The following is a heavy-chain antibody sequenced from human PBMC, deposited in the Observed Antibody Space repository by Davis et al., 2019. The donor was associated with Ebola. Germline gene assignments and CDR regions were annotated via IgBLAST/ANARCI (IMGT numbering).Heavy chain of an antibody. Sequence: SETLSLTCAVSGGSLTSSNRWTLLRQTPGKVLEWIGEVFQNGDNNYNPSLRSRVIISVDTSKNQFSLEVSSLAAADTAVYYCARAKDYFDSRGRRFYFDFWGQGILVTVSS. CDR3: ARAKDYFDSRGRRFYFDF. D-gene: IGHD3-22*01. V-gene: IGHV4-4*02. CDR2: VFQNGDN. J-gene: IGHJ4*02. CDR1: GGSLTSSNR.